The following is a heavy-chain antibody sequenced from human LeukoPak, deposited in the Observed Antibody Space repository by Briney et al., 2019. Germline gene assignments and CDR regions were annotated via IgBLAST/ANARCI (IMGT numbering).Heavy chain of an antibody. CDR1: GYTFTSYD. CDR3: ARRGGSGWYGYYYCYMDV. J-gene: IGHJ6*03. V-gene: IGHV1-8*01. Sequence: GASVKVSCKASGYTFTSYDINWVRQATGQGLEWMGWMNPNSGNTGYAQKFQGRVTITRNTSISTAYMELSSLRSEDTAVYYCARRGGSGWYGYYYCYMDVWGKGTTVTVSS. D-gene: IGHD6-19*01. CDR2: MNPNSGNT.